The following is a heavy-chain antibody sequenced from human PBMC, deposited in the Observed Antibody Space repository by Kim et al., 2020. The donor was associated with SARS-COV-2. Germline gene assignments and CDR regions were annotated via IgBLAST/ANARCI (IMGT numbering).Heavy chain of an antibody. V-gene: IGHV1-69*04. J-gene: IGHJ3*02. CDR2: IIPILGIA. CDR3: ARDDRGSLLVGEAFDI. Sequence: SVKVSCKASGGTFSSYAISWVRQAPGQGLEWMGRIIPILGIANYAQKFQGRVTITADKSTSTAYMELSSLRSEDTAVYYCARDDRGSLLVGEAFDIWGQGTMVTVSS. CDR1: GGTFSSYA. D-gene: IGHD3-10*01.